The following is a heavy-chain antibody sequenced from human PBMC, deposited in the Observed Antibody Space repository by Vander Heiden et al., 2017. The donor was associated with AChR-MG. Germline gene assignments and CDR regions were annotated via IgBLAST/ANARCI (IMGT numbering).Heavy chain of an antibody. V-gene: IGHV5-51*01. CDR2: SYPGDSDT. J-gene: IGHJ5*01. CDR1: GYTFTNYW. D-gene: IGHD3-16*01. Sequence: EVQLVQSGAEVKKPGESLKISCKASGYTFTNYWIGWVRQMPGKGLGWMGTSYPGDSDTSYRPSFQGQVTVSADKSITTAYLQWSSLKASDTAMYYCARHRGGGDNNWFDSWGQGTLVTVSS. CDR3: ARHRGGGDNNWFDS.